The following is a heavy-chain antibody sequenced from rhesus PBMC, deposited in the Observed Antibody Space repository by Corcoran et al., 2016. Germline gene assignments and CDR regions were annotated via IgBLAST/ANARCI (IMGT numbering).Heavy chain of an antibody. D-gene: IGHD3-3*01. CDR1: GGSISDSYY. Sequence: QVQLQESGPGLVKPSETLSLTCAVSGGSISDSYYWNWIRQPPGKGLEWIGNIYGSNGSTYDNPSLKSRVTISKDTSKNQFSLKLSSVTAADTAVYYCARRNIWTGYYGYWGQGVLVTVSS. CDR2: IYGSNGST. V-gene: IGHV4S7*01. CDR3: ARRNIWTGYYGY. J-gene: IGHJ4*01.